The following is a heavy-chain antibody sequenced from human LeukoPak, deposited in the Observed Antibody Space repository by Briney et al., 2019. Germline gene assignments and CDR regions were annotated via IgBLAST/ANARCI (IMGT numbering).Heavy chain of an antibody. J-gene: IGHJ6*02. V-gene: IGHV3-30*04. D-gene: IGHD6-13*01. CDR2: ISYDGSNK. Sequence: GGSLRLSCAASGFTFSSYAMHWVRQAPGKGLEWVAVISYDGSNKYYADSVKGRFTISRDNSKNTLYLQMNSLRAEDTAVYYCARDHQPCSSSWFCGYYYYGMDVWGQGTTVTVSS. CDR1: GFTFSSYA. CDR3: ARDHQPCSSSWFCGYYYYGMDV.